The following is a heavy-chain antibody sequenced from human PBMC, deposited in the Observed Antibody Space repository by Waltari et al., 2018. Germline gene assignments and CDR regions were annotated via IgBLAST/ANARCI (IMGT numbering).Heavy chain of an antibody. CDR2: IHYSGST. V-gene: IGHV4-59*01. D-gene: IGHD3-3*01. J-gene: IGHJ4*02. CDR1: GGSISSYY. Sequence: QVQLQESGPGLVKPSETLSLTCTVSGGSISSYYWRWIRQPPGKGLEWIGYIHYSGSTNYNPSLKSRGTISVDTSKNQFSLKLSSVTAADTAVYYCARVGIHRGYYDFWSGISWGQGTLVTVSS. CDR3: ARVGIHRGYYDFWSGIS.